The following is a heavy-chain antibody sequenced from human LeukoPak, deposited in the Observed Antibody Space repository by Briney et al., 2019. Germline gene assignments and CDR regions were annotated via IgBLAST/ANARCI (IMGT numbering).Heavy chain of an antibody. D-gene: IGHD6-19*01. V-gene: IGHV4-34*01. CDR1: GGSFSGYS. CDR3: ARCDSGGWFFDS. J-gene: IGHJ5*01. Sequence: SETLSLTCAVSGGSFSGYSWNWIRQSPGKGLEWIGEINQSGSTKYNPSLKSRVTISIDTSKSQFSMRLNSVTVADTALYYCARCDSGGWFFDSWGQGALVTVSS. CDR2: INQSGST.